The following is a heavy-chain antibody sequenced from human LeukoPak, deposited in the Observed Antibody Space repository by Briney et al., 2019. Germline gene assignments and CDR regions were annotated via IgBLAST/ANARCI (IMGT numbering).Heavy chain of an antibody. CDR1: GFTFSTYS. CDR3: ARELKPGLAAAGRPFDY. Sequence: GGSLRLSCAASGFTFSTYSMNWVRQAPGKGLEWVSSISSSRNFIYYADSMKGRFTISRDNVKNSLYLQMNSLRAEDTAVYYCARELKPGLAAAGRPFDYWGQGTLVTVSS. V-gene: IGHV3-21*01. J-gene: IGHJ4*02. CDR2: ISSSRNFI. D-gene: IGHD6-13*01.